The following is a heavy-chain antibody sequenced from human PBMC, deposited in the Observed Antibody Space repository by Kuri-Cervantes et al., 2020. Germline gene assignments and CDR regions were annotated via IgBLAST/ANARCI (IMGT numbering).Heavy chain of an antibody. V-gene: IGHV3-33*01. CDR2: IWYDGSNK. CDR3: ARATDGVDY. D-gene: IGHD3-10*01. J-gene: IGHJ4*02. CDR1: GFTFSSYG. Sequence: GESLKISCAASGFTFSSYGMHWVRQAPGKGLEWVAVIWYDGSNKYYADSVKGRFTISRDNSKNTLYLQMNSLRAEDTAVHYCARATDGVDYWGQGTLVTVSS.